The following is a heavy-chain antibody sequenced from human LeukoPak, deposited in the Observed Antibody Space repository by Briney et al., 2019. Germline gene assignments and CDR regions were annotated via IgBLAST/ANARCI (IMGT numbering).Heavy chain of an antibody. CDR1: GYSFTSYW. J-gene: IGHJ4*02. D-gene: IGHD5-18*01. Sequence: GESLKISCKGSGYSFTSYWIGWVRQMPGKGLEWMGIIYPGDSDTRYSPSFQGQVTISADKSISTAYLQWSSLKASDTAMYYCARHPPEDTATATADYWGQGTLVTVSS. CDR2: IYPGDSDT. CDR3: ARHPPEDTATATADY. V-gene: IGHV5-51*01.